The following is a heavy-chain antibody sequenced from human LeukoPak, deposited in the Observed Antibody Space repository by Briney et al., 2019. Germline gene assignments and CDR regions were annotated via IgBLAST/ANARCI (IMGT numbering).Heavy chain of an antibody. D-gene: IGHD4-17*01. J-gene: IGHJ4*02. CDR2: FDPEDGET. CDR1: GYTLTELS. V-gene: IGHV1-24*01. CDR3: ATSHDYGDKSSDY. Sequence: GASVKVSCKVSGYTLTELSMYWVRQAPGKGLEWMGGFDPEDGETIYAQKFQGRVTMTEDTSTDTAYMELSSLRSEDTAVYYCATSHDYGDKSSDYWGQGTLVTVSS.